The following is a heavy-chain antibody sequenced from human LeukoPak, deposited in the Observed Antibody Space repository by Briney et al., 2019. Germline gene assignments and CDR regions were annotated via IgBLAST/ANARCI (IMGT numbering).Heavy chain of an antibody. CDR2: IYYTGNT. D-gene: IGHD3-22*01. Sequence: PSETLSLTCTVSGGSISSYYWSWIRQPPGKGLEWIGYIYYTGNTNYNPSLKSRVTIPVDTSKNQFSLKLSSVTAADTAVYYCARDRSPASSGYSYFDYWGQGTLVTVSS. CDR3: ARDRSPASSGYSYFDY. J-gene: IGHJ4*02. CDR1: GGSISSYY. V-gene: IGHV4-59*01.